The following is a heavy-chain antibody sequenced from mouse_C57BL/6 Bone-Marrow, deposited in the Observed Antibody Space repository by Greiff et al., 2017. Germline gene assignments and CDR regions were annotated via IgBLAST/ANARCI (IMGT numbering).Heavy chain of an antibody. CDR1: GFTFSSYG. J-gene: IGHJ3*01. Sequence: DVKLVESGGDLVKPGGSLKLSCAASGFTFSSYGMSWVRQTPDKRLEWVATISSGGSYTYYPDSVKGRFTISRDNAKNTLYLQMSSLKSEDTAMYYCARRGDGNPAWFAYWGQGTLVTVSA. CDR3: ARRGDGNPAWFAY. D-gene: IGHD2-1*01. CDR2: ISSGGSYT. V-gene: IGHV5-6*02.